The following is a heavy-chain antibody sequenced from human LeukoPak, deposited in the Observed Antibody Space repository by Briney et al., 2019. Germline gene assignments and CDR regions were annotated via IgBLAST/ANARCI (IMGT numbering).Heavy chain of an antibody. CDR2: IKEDGSEK. Sequence: GGSLRLSCATSGFTFSKHWMSWIRQAPGKGLEWVAKIKEDGSEKKYVESVKGRFTISRDNAENAVHLEMNSLRAEDTAVYYRTRMYLYESSGYRPSDYWGQGTLVTVSS. V-gene: IGHV3-7*01. D-gene: IGHD3-22*01. CDR3: TRMYLYESSGYRPSDY. CDR1: GFTFSKHW. J-gene: IGHJ4*02.